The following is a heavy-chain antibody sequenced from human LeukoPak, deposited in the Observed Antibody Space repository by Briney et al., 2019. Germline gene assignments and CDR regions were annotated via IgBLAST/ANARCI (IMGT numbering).Heavy chain of an antibody. Sequence: SETLSLTCTVSGVSISSDSYYWAWIRQPPGKGLEWIGSVYYSGSTHYIPSLKSRVIIPVDTSKNQFSLRLNSVTAADTAVYYCARRDGYNFYFDYWGQGTLVTVSS. CDR3: ARRDGYNFYFDY. CDR2: VYYSGST. J-gene: IGHJ4*02. CDR1: GVSISSDSYY. D-gene: IGHD5-24*01. V-gene: IGHV4-39*01.